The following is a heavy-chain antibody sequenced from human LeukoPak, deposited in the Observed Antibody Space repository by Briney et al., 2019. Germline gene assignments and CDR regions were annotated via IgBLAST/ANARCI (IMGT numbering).Heavy chain of an antibody. CDR3: ARGAGRYSSLTDY. V-gene: IGHV3-21*01. Sequence: KPGGSLRLSCAASGFTFSSYSMNWVRQAPGKGLEWVSSISSSSSDIYYADSVKGRFTISRDNAKNSLYLQMNSLRAEDTAVYYCARGAGRYSSLTDYWGQGTQVTVSS. J-gene: IGHJ4*02. CDR1: GFTFSSYS. D-gene: IGHD6-13*01. CDR2: ISSSSSDI.